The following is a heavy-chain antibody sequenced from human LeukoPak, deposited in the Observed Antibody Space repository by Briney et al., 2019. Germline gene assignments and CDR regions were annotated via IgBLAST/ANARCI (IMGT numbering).Heavy chain of an antibody. J-gene: IGHJ6*02. Sequence: SETLSLTCTVSGGSISSGGYYWSWIRQHPGKGLEWIGYIYYSGSTYYNPSLKSRVTISVDTSKNQFSLKLSSVTAADTAVYYCAGSLELRSNYYYYGMDVWGQGTTVTVSS. CDR2: IYYSGST. V-gene: IGHV4-31*03. CDR3: AGSLELRSNYYYYGMDV. CDR1: GGSISSGGYY. D-gene: IGHD1-7*01.